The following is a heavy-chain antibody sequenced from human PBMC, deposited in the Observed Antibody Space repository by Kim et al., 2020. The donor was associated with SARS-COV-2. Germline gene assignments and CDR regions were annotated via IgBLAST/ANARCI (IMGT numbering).Heavy chain of an antibody. CDR3: ARTSGYCSGGSCYLSGMDV. V-gene: IGHV4-4*02. CDR1: GGSISSSNW. Sequence: SETLSLTCAVSGGSISSSNWWSWVRQPPGKGLEWIGEIYHSGSTNYNPSLKSRVTISVDKSKNQFSLKLSSVTAADTAVYYCARTSGYCSGGSCYLSGMDVWGQGTTVTVSS. D-gene: IGHD2-15*01. J-gene: IGHJ6*02. CDR2: IYHSGST.